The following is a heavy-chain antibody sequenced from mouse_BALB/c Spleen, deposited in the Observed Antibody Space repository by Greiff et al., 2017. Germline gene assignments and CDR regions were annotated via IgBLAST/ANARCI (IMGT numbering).Heavy chain of an antibody. Sequence: EVKLMESGPGLVKPSQSLSLTCTVTGYSITSDYAWNWIRQFPGNKLEWMGYISYSGSTSYNPSLKSRISITRDTSKNQFFLQLNSVTTEDTATYYCARFTCFHYGSSRAYWGQGTLVTVSA. CDR2: ISYSGST. CDR3: ARFTCFHYGSSRAY. CDR1: GYSITSDYA. D-gene: IGHD1-1*01. J-gene: IGHJ3*01. V-gene: IGHV3-2*02.